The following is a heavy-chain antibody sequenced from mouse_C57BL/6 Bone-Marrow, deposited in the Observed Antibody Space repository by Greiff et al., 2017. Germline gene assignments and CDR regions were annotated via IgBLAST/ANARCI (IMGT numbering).Heavy chain of an antibody. D-gene: IGHD1-1*01. CDR3: ARLTTVVYWYFDV. V-gene: IGHV5-15*04. CDR1: GFTFSDYG. CDR2: ISNLAYSI. Sequence: EVKLVESGGGLVQPGESLKLSCAASGFTFSDYGMAWVRQAPRKGPEWVAFISNLAYSIYYADTVTGRFTISRENAKNTLYLEMSSLRSEDTAMYYCARLTTVVYWYFDVWGTGTTVTVSS. J-gene: IGHJ1*03.